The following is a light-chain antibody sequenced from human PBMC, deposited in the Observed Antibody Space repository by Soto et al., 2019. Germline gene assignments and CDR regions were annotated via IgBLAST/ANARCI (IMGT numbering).Light chain of an antibody. CDR2: GAS. J-gene: IGKJ1*01. Sequence: EIVMTQSPATLSVSPGERATLSCRASQSVSSNLAWYQQKPGQAPRLLIYGASSRATGIPDRFSGSGSGTDFTLTISRLEPEDFAVYYCQQYGSSHPKTFGQGTKVDIK. CDR3: QQYGSSHPKT. V-gene: IGKV3-20*01. CDR1: QSVSSN.